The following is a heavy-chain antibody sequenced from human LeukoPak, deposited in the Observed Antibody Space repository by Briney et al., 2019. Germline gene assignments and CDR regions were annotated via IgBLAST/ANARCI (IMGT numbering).Heavy chain of an antibody. D-gene: IGHD4-11*01. Sequence: SQTLSLTCAVSGGSISSGGYSWSWIRQPPGKGLEWIGYIYHSGSTYYNPSLKSRVTISVDRSKNQFSLKLSSVTAADTAVYYCARSSTVTTYSYYGMDVWGQGTTVTVSS. V-gene: IGHV4-30-2*01. CDR3: ARSSTVTTYSYYGMDV. CDR2: IYHSGST. CDR1: GGSISSGGYS. J-gene: IGHJ6*02.